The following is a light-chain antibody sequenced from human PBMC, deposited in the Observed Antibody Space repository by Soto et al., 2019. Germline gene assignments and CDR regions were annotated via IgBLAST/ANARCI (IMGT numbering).Light chain of an antibody. J-gene: IGKJ2*01. CDR2: AAS. CDR3: QQSYRTPYT. Sequence: DIQMTQSPSSLSASEGDRVSITCRASQNINNYLNWYQQKPGQAPKLLIYAASSLQSGVPSRFSVSGSGTDFTLTISSMEAEDFATYFGQQSYRTPYTFGRGTKLEIK. CDR1: QNINNY. V-gene: IGKV1-39*01.